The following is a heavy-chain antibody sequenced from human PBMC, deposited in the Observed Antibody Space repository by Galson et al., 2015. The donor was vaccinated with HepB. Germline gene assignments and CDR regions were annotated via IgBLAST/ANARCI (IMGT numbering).Heavy chain of an antibody. D-gene: IGHD5-18*01. CDR3: ARGGYSYLTSFNY. Sequence: CAISGDSVSSNSASWNWIRQSPSRGLEWLGRTYYRSKWYNDYALSVKSRITINPDTSKNQFSLQLSSVTPEDTAVYYCARGGYSYLTSFNYWGQGTLVTVYS. V-gene: IGHV6-1*01. J-gene: IGHJ4*02. CDR1: GDSVSSNSAS. CDR2: TYYRSKWYN.